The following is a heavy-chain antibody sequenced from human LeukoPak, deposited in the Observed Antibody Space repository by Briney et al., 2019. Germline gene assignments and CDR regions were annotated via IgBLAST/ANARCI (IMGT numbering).Heavy chain of an antibody. CDR3: AKAYWTYYYYGMDV. Sequence: GGSLRLSCVASGFIFRNFAMSWVRQAPGKGLEWVSAISGSGGSTYYADSVKGRFTISRDNSKNTLYLQMNSLRAEDTAVYYCAKAYWTYYYYGMDVWGQGTTVTVSS. J-gene: IGHJ6*02. CDR1: GFIFRNFA. D-gene: IGHD2-8*02. V-gene: IGHV3-23*01. CDR2: ISGSGGST.